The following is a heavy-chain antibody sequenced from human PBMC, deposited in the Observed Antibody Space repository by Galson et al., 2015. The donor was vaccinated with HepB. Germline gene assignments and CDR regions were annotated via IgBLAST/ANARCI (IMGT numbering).Heavy chain of an antibody. CDR2: IYYSGST. D-gene: IGHD3-10*01. J-gene: IGHJ6*02. V-gene: IGHV4-31*03. CDR1: GGSISSGGYY. CDR3: ARGPGWFGHYYYYGMDV. Sequence: TLSLTCTVSGGSISSGGYYWSWIRQHPGKGLEWIGYIYYSGSTYYNPSLKSRVTISVDTSKNQFSLKLSSVTAADTAVYYCARGPGWFGHYYYYGMDVWGQGTTVTVSS.